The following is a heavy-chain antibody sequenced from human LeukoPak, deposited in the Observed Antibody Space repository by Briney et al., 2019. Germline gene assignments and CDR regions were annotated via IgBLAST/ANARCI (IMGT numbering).Heavy chain of an antibody. J-gene: IGHJ4*02. CDR2: IYTSGST. V-gene: IGHV4-61*02. D-gene: IGHD1-26*01. Sequence: PSETLSLTCTVSGGSISSGSYYWSWIRQPAGKGLEWIGRIYTSGSTNYNPSLKSRVTISYTSKNQFSLKLNSVTAADTAVYYCARASGSYFPVGYWGQGTLVTVSS. CDR3: ARASGSYFPVGY. CDR1: GGSISSGSYY.